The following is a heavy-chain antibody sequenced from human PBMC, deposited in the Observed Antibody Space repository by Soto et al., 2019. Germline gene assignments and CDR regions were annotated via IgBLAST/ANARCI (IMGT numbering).Heavy chain of an antibody. CDR2: VYHTGNT. CDR1: GVSITPYY. D-gene: IGHD1-20*01. Sequence: PSETLSLTCTVSGVSITPYYWPWIRHPPGKGLEWIGYVYHTGNTYYNPSLKSRVTISLDTSKNQVSLRLKSVTAADTAVYYCAREQYNWKLWGQGTLVTVSS. V-gene: IGHV4-59*01. CDR3: AREQYNWKL. J-gene: IGHJ4*02.